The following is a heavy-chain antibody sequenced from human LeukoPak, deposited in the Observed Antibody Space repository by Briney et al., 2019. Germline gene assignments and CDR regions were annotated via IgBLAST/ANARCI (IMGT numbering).Heavy chain of an antibody. CDR1: GFTFSSYA. Sequence: GGSLRLSCAASGFTFSSYAMSWVRQAPGKGLEWVSAISGSGGSTYYADSVKGRFTISRDNSKNTLYLQMNSLRAEDTAVYYCAKSGSVLRYFDWSRRPYYYYGMDVWGQGTTVTVSS. V-gene: IGHV3-23*01. CDR2: ISGSGGST. J-gene: IGHJ6*02. CDR3: AKSGSVLRYFDWSRRPYYYYGMDV. D-gene: IGHD3-9*01.